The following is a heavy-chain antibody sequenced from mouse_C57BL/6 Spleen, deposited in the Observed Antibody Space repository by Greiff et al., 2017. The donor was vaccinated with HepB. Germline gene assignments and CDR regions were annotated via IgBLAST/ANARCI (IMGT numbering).Heavy chain of an antibody. CDR3: ASDMAYDNWNSMAN. J-gene: IGHJ4*01. D-gene: IGHD2-10*02. V-gene: IGHV5-4*03. CDR2: ISDGGSYL. Sequence: EVKRVESGGGLVKPGGSLKLSCAASGFTFSSYAISWVRQTPEKRLVWVATISDGGSYLYFPDHVKGRVSISRDNAKNNLYLPMMHLKSEDTAMYYCASDMAYDNWNSMANWSQGASVTVSS. CDR1: GFTFSSYA.